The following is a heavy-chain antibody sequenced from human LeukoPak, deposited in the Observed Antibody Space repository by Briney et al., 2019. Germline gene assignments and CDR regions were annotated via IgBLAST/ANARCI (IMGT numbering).Heavy chain of an antibody. D-gene: IGHD3-10*01. CDR2: IKPDGSET. CDR3: ARDGGELWPLDE. J-gene: IGHJ4*02. V-gene: IGHV3-7*01. CDR1: GFPFKGYW. Sequence: GGSLRLSCVASGFPFKGYWMTWVRQSPGKGLDWVANIKPDGSETNYLDSVKGRFTISRDNARDSLFLGMNNLRVDDTAVYYCARDGGELWPLDEWGQGILVTVSS.